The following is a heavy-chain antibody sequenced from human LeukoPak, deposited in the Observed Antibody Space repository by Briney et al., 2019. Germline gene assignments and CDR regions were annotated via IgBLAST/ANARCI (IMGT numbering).Heavy chain of an antibody. Sequence: SPSETLSLTCIVSGGSIGTYYWSWIRQSPGKGLEWIGYIYVTGSTRYNPYLQSRVTISVDTSRNQFFLKMSSVTAADTAVYYCARHIGGGVEDMDVWGTGTKVTVSS. J-gene: IGHJ6*03. V-gene: IGHV4-59*08. CDR1: GGSIGTYY. D-gene: IGHD3-10*01. CDR2: IYVTGST. CDR3: ARHIGGGVEDMDV.